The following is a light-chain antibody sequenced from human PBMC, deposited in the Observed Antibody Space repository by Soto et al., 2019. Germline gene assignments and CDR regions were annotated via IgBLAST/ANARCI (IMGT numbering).Light chain of an antibody. V-gene: IGKV3-15*01. CDR2: GAS. CDR1: QSVSSN. Sequence: EIVMTQSPATLSVSPGERATLSCMASQSVSSNLAWYQQKPGQAPRLLIYGASTRATGIPARFSGSGSGTEFTLTISSLQSEDFAVYYCQQYDQWPITCGQGTRLEIK. J-gene: IGKJ5*01. CDR3: QQYDQWPIT.